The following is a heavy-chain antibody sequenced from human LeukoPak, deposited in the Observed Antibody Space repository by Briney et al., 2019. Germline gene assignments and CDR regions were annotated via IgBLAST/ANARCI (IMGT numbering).Heavy chain of an antibody. CDR2: VSASGSAT. CDR3: ASISGLGAREYLDH. Sequence: GGSLRLSCAASGFTFSSYTMNWVRQAPGKGLEWVSYVSASGSATYYGDSVKGRFTISRDNAKNSVFMQMNSLRDEDTAVYYCASISGLGAREYLDHWGQGTLVTVSS. D-gene: IGHD2/OR15-2a*01. CDR1: GFTFSSYT. V-gene: IGHV3-48*02. J-gene: IGHJ4*02.